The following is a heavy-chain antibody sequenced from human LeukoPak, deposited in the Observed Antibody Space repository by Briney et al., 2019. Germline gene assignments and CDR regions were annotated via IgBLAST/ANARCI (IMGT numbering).Heavy chain of an antibody. Sequence: SETLSLTCAVYGGSFSGYYWSWIRQPPGKGLEWIGEINHSGSTNYNPSLKSRVTISVDTSKNQFSLKLSSVTAADTAVYYCAKRRGWFDPWGQGKLVTVSS. CDR2: INHSGST. CDR3: AKRRGWFDP. J-gene: IGHJ5*02. D-gene: IGHD6-25*01. V-gene: IGHV4-34*01. CDR1: GGSFSGYY.